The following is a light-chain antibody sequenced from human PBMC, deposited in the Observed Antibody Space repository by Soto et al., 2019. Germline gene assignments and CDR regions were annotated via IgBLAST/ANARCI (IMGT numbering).Light chain of an antibody. J-gene: IGKJ3*01. CDR2: GAS. CDR3: QYYGSSPFT. Sequence: EIVMTQSPATLSASPGERATLSCRASQSVSSNLAWYQQKPGQAPRLLIYGASTRATGIPDRFSGSGSGTDFTLTISRLEPEDFAVYFCQYYGSSPFTFGPGTKVDIK. V-gene: IGKV3-20*01. CDR1: QSVSSN.